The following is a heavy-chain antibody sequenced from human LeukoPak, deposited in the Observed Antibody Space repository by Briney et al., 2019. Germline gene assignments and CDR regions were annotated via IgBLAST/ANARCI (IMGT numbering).Heavy chain of an antibody. CDR1: GFTFSSYW. Sequence: PGGSLGLSCAASGFTFSSYWMHWVRQAPGKGLVWVSRINSDGSSTSYADSVKGRFTISRDNAKNTLYLQMNSLRAEDTAVYYCARGPHYYDKSVAFDIWGQGTMVTVSS. CDR2: INSDGSST. V-gene: IGHV3-74*01. CDR3: ARGPHYYDKSVAFDI. D-gene: IGHD3-22*01. J-gene: IGHJ3*02.